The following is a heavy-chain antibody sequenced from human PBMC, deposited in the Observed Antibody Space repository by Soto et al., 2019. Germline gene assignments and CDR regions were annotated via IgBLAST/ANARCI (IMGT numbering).Heavy chain of an antibody. Sequence: GGSLRLSCEAAGFSFSDHAMSWVRQAPGKGLEWGSAISCNGISTYYADSVKGRFTISRDNSKNTLYLQMNRLRADDTAVYYCARDAHSMVPGNNNCFDAWGKGPTVTVSS. D-gene: IGHD3-10*01. V-gene: IGHV3-23*01. J-gene: IGHJ5*02. CDR3: ARDAHSMVPGNNNCFDA. CDR1: GFSFSDHA. CDR2: ISCNGIST.